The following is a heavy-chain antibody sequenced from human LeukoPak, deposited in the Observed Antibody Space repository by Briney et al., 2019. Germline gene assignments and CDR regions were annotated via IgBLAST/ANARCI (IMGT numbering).Heavy chain of an antibody. CDR2: ITGAGSI. D-gene: IGHD2/OR15-2a*01. Sequence: GGSLRLSCAASGFTFRSHSLDWVRQAPGKGLEWVSSITGAGSIQYADSVQGRFTISRDNTQNSIFLQMNSLRAEDTAVYYCVRGVIHSYFDIWGQGILVTVSS. CDR1: GFTFRSHS. CDR3: VRGVIHSYFDI. J-gene: IGHJ4*02. V-gene: IGHV3-21*01.